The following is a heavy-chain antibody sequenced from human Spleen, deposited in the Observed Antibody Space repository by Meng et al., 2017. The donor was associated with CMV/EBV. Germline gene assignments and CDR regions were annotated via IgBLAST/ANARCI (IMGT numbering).Heavy chain of an antibody. D-gene: IGHD6-19*01. CDR1: GYTFTGYY. CDR2: INPDSGGA. V-gene: IGHV1-2*06. J-gene: IGHJ5*02. Sequence: QVQLVQSGAEVKKPGAAVKVCCKASGYTFTGYYLHWVRQAPGQGLEWMGRINPDSGGANYAEKFQGRVTMTRDTSISTAYMELRRLRFDDTAVYYCARIQWLDNWFDPWGQGTLVTVSS. CDR3: ARIQWLDNWFDP.